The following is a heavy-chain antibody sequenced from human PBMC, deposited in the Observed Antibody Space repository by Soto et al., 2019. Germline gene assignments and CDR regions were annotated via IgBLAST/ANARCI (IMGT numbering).Heavy chain of an antibody. J-gene: IGHJ3*02. CDR1: GFTVSSNY. D-gene: IGHD3-16*02. Sequence: GGSLRLSCAASGFTVSSNYMSWVRQAPGKGLEWVSVIYSGGSTYYADSVKGRFTISRDNSKNTLYLQMNSLRAEDTAVYYCASTYYDYIWGSYRYRAFDIWGQGTMVTVSS. CDR2: IYSGGST. CDR3: ASTYYDYIWGSYRYRAFDI. V-gene: IGHV3-66*01.